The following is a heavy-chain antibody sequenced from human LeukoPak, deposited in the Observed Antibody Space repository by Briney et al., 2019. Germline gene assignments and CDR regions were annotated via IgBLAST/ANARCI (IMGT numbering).Heavy chain of an antibody. CDR3: ARHDAYSSGCFGY. CDR2: INPNSGGT. J-gene: IGHJ4*02. Sequence: ASVKVSCKASGYTFTGYYMHWVRQAPGQGLEWMEWINPNSGGTNYAQKFQGRVTMTRDTSISTAYMELSRLRSDDTAVYYCARHDAYSSGCFGYWGQGTLVTVSS. V-gene: IGHV1-2*02. D-gene: IGHD6-19*01. CDR1: GYTFTGYY.